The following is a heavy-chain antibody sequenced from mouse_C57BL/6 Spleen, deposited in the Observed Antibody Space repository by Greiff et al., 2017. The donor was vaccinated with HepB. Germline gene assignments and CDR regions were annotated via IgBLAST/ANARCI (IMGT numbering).Heavy chain of an antibody. CDR3: ARHEGGYYGSRGGFDV. D-gene: IGHD1-1*01. CDR1: GFSLTSYG. Sequence: VKLMESGPGLVAPSQSLSITCTVSGFSLTSYGVHWVRQPPGKGLEWLVVIWSDGSTTYNSALKSRLSISKDNSKSQVFLKMNSLQTDDTAMYYCARHEGGYYGSRGGFDVWGTGTTVTVSS. CDR2: IWSDGST. J-gene: IGHJ1*03. V-gene: IGHV2-6-1*01.